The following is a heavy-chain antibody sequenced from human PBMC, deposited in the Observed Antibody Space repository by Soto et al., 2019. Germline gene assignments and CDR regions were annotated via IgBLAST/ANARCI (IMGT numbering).Heavy chain of an antibody. CDR3: AHSEMATLTSPHYYFDY. V-gene: IGHV2-5*02. D-gene: IGHD5-12*01. CDR2: IYGDDDE. J-gene: IGHJ4*02. Sequence: QITLKESGPSLVKPTQTLTLTCTFSGFSLSTRGVAVGWIRQPPGKALEWLALIYGDDDERYSPSLKSRLTITKYTSKKQVVLTMTNMDPVDTATYYCAHSEMATLTSPHYYFDYWGQGTLVTVSS. CDR1: GFSLSTRGVA.